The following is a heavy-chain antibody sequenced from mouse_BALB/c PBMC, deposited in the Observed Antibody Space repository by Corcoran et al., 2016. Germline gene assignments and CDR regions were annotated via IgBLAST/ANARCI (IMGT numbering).Heavy chain of an antibody. CDR1: RFSLSTSGMG. V-gene: IGHV8-8*01. D-gene: IGHD1-2*01. J-gene: IGHJ4*01. CDR3: ARRTATGAMDY. CDR2: IWWDDDK. Sequence: QVTLKESGPGILKPSQTLSLTCSFSRFSLSTSGMGVGWIRQPSGKGLEWLAHIWWDDDKYYNTSLKSQLKISKDTSRNQVFLKITSGDTADTDSFYCARRTATGAMDYWGQGTSVTVSS.